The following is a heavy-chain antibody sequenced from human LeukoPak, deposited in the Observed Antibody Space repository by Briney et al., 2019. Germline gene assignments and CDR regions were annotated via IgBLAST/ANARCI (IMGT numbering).Heavy chain of an antibody. V-gene: IGHV5-51*01. Sequence: GESLKISCKGSGYSFSSYWIGWVRQMPGKGLEWMGIIYPGDSDTRYSPSFEGQVTISADKSFSTAYLQWSSLKASDTAMYYCATWGRRDGLDYWGQGTLVTASS. CDR3: ATWGRRDGLDY. D-gene: IGHD5-24*01. J-gene: IGHJ4*02. CDR2: IYPGDSDT. CDR1: GYSFSSYW.